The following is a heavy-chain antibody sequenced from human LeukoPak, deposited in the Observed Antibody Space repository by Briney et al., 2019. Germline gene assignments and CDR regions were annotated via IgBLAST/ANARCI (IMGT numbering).Heavy chain of an antibody. CDR3: ARHGYCSKTTCYNQIDP. D-gene: IGHD2-2*02. J-gene: IGHJ5*02. Sequence: GESLKISCQASGYTLSDYWIGWVRQMPGKGLEWMGIIQPGDLDTRLSPSLQGQVTISFDRSISTAYLQWSSLKAADTAMYYCARHGYCSKTTCYNQIDPWGHGTLVTVSS. V-gene: IGHV5-51*01. CDR2: IQPGDLDT. CDR1: GYTLSDYW.